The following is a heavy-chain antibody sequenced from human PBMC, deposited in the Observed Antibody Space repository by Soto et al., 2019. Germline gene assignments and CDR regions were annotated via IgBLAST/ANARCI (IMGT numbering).Heavy chain of an antibody. CDR3: ARNHDFDY. CDR2: ISSSGGFI. V-gene: IGHV3-21*01. CDR1: GFTFTSYS. D-gene: IGHD3-3*01. Sequence: GGSLRLSCAASGFTFTSYSINWVRLAPGKGLEWVSSISSSGGFIFYADSVKGRFTISRDDASNSVYLKMNSPRAEDTAVYHCARNHDFDYWGQGTLVTVSS. J-gene: IGHJ4*02.